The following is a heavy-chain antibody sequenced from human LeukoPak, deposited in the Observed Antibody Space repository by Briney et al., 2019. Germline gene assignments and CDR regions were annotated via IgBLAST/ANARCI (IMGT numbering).Heavy chain of an antibody. Sequence: GESLKISCAASGFTFSDYYMSWIRQAPGKGLEWVSYISSSGSTIYYADSVKGRFTISRDNAKNSLYLQMNSLRAEDTAVYYCARIKGYSRFDIWGQGTMVTVSS. CDR1: GFTFSDYY. CDR2: ISSSGSTI. J-gene: IGHJ3*02. D-gene: IGHD6-13*01. CDR3: ARIKGYSRFDI. V-gene: IGHV3-11*04.